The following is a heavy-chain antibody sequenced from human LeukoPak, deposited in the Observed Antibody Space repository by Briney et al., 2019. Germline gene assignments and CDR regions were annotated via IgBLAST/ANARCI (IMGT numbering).Heavy chain of an antibody. V-gene: IGHV5-51*01. Sequence: GESLKISCKGSGYSFTSYWIGWVRQIPGKGLEWIGIIYPGDSDTRYSPSFQGQVTISADKSISPAYLQWSSLKASDTAMYYCARQVDTAMVPFLDYWGQGTLVTVSS. D-gene: IGHD5-18*01. J-gene: IGHJ4*02. CDR3: ARQVDTAMVPFLDY. CDR2: IYPGDSDT. CDR1: GYSFTSYW.